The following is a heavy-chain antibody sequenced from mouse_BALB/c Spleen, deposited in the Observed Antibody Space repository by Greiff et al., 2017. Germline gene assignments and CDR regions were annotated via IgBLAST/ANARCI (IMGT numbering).Heavy chain of an antibody. CDR2: ISDGGSYT. CDR1: GFTFSDYY. V-gene: IGHV5-4*02. D-gene: IGHD2-4*01. Sequence: EVKLMESGGGLVKPGGSLKLSCAASGFTFSDYYMYWVRQTPEKRLEWVATISDGGSYTYYPDSVKGRFTISRDNAKNNLYLQMSSLKSEDTAMYYCARDWGMMITTWFADWGQGTLVTVSA. J-gene: IGHJ3*01. CDR3: ARDWGMMITTWFAD.